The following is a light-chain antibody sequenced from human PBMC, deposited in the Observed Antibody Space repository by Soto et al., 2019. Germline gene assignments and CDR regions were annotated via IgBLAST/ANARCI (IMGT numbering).Light chain of an antibody. CDR3: QQYNNWPQT. CDR1: QSVSSK. V-gene: IGKV3-15*01. J-gene: IGKJ2*01. Sequence: EIVMTQSPVTLSVSPGERATLSCRASQSVSSKLAWYQQKPGQAPRLLIYGASTRATGIPARFSGSGSETEFTLSISSLHSEDFAVYYCQQYNNWPQTFGQGTKLEIK. CDR2: GAS.